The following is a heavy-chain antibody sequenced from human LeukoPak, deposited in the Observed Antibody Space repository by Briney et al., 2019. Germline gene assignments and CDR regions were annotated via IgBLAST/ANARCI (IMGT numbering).Heavy chain of an antibody. V-gene: IGHV4-34*01. CDR3: ARHSAGTTKDY. Sequence: SETLSLTCAVYGGSFSGYYWSWILQPPGRGLEWIGEINHSGSTNYNPSLKSRVTISVDTSKNQFSLNLSSVTAADTAVYYCARHSAGTTKDYWGQGTLVTVSS. J-gene: IGHJ4*02. CDR2: INHSGST. D-gene: IGHD1-1*01. CDR1: GGSFSGYY.